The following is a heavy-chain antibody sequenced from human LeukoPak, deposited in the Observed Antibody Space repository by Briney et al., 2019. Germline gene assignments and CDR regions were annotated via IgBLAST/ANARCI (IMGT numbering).Heavy chain of an antibody. Sequence: GGSLRLSCAASGFTFSSYWMSWVRQAPGKGLEWVARLHADGNEKYFVHSVKGRFTVSRDNAKNSLYLQMNSLRVEDTAVYYCARGGYSFDYLGQGTLVTVSS. V-gene: IGHV3-7*01. J-gene: IGHJ4*02. CDR1: GFTFSSYW. CDR2: LHADGNEK. D-gene: IGHD5-12*01. CDR3: ARGGYSFDY.